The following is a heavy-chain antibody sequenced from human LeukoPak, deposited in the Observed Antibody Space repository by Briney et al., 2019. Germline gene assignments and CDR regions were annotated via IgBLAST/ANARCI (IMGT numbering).Heavy chain of an antibody. V-gene: IGHV3-23*01. CDR3: AKDHGRQQLVQNFDY. Sequence: GGSLRLSCAASGFTFSSYAMSWVRQAPGKGLEWVSAISGSGGSTYYADSVKGRFTISRDNSKNTLYLQMNSLRAEDTAVYYCAKDHGRQQLVQNFDYRGQGTLVTVSS. D-gene: IGHD6-13*01. CDR2: ISGSGGST. J-gene: IGHJ4*02. CDR1: GFTFSSYA.